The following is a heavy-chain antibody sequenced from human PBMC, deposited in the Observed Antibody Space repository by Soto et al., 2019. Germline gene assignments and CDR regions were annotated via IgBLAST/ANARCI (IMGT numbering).Heavy chain of an antibody. V-gene: IGHV2-5*01. D-gene: IGHD3-9*01. J-gene: IGHJ4*02. CDR1: GFSLSTSGGG. CDR2: IYWNDDK. CDR3: AHRVLRYFDWFLFDY. Sequence: SGPTLVNPTQTLTLTCTFSGFSLSTSGGGVGWIRQPPGKALEWLALIYWNDDKRYSPSLKSRLTITKDTSKNQVVLTMTNMDPVDTATYYCAHRVLRYFDWFLFDYWGQGTLVTVSS.